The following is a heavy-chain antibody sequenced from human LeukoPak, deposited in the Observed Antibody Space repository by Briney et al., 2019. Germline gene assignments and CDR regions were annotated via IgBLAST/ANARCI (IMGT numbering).Heavy chain of an antibody. CDR1: GFTFSSYA. Sequence: GGSLRLSCAASGFTFSSYAMHWVRQAPGKGLEWVAVISYDGSNKYYADSVKGRFTISRDNSKNTLYLQMNSLRAEDTAVYYCARVAVPMAVAGLYFGYWGQGTLVTVSS. V-gene: IGHV3-30-3*01. J-gene: IGHJ4*02. CDR3: ARVAVPMAVAGLYFGY. CDR2: ISYDGSNK. D-gene: IGHD6-19*01.